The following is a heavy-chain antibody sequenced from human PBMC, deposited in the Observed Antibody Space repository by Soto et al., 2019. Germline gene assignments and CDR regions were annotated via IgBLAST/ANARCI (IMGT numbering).Heavy chain of an antibody. D-gene: IGHD4-4*01. CDR1: GGTFSSYA. J-gene: IGHJ6*02. CDR3: ARPVTYSTYCYGMDV. CDR2: IIPIFGTA. Sequence: QVQLVQSGAEVKKPGSSVKVSCKASGGTFSSYAISWVRQAPGQGLEWIGGIIPIFGTANYAQKFQGRVTITADESKSQAYLELSSLRSEDTAVYYCARPVTYSTYCYGMDVWGQGTTVTVSS. V-gene: IGHV1-69*12.